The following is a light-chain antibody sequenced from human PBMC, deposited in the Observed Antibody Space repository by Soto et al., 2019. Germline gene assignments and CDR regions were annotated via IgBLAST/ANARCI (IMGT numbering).Light chain of an antibody. CDR2: GAS. Sequence: EIVMTQSPATLSVSPGERSTLSCRASQSVSSNLAWYQQKPGQAPRLLFYGASTRATGIPARFSGTGSGTEFTLTISSLQSEDFAVYYCQQYNNWPPTFGQGTKVDNK. CDR1: QSVSSN. J-gene: IGKJ1*01. V-gene: IGKV3-15*01. CDR3: QQYNNWPPT.